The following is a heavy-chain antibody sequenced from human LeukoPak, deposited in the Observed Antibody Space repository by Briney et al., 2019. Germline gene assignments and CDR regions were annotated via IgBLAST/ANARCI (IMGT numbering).Heavy chain of an antibody. J-gene: IGHJ4*02. D-gene: IGHD4-17*01. V-gene: IGHV3-30*04. Sequence: GGSLRLSCAASGFTFGSYSMHWVRQAPGKGLEWVAVISYDGRNTYYAKSVKGRFTISRDDSKNTLYLQMNSLRADDTAVYYCERNSVTTGYYFDYWGQGTLVTVSS. CDR3: ERNSVTTGYYFDY. CDR2: ISYDGRNT. CDR1: GFTFGSYS.